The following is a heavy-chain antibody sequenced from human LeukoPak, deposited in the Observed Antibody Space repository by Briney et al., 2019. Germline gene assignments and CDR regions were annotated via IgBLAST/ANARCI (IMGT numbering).Heavy chain of an antibody. CDR2: INPNSGDT. Sequence: INPNSGDTNYSQKFQGRVTMTRDTPTSTAYMEVSRLRSDDTAVYYCARDYNGYDDYRKWDYWGQGTLVTVSS. CDR3: ARDYNGYDDYRKWDY. D-gene: IGHD5-12*01. V-gene: IGHV1-2*02. J-gene: IGHJ4*02.